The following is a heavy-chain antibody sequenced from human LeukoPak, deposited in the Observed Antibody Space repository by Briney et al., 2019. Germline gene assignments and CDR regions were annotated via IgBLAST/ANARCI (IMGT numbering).Heavy chain of an antibody. CDR1: GYTFTSYY. V-gene: IGHV1-46*01. CDR3: ARDPNPHDQSYGMDV. CDR2: INPSGGST. Sequence: ASVKVSCKASGYTFTSYYMHWVRQAPGQGLEWMGIINPSGGSTSYAQKFQGRVTMTRDTSTSTVYMELSSLRSEDTAVYYCARDPNPHDQSYGMDVWGQGTTVTVSS. J-gene: IGHJ6*02.